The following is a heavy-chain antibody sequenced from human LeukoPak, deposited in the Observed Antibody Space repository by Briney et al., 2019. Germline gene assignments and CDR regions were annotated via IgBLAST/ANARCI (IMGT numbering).Heavy chain of an antibody. CDR1: GFTFSNFP. Sequence: GGSLRLSCAASGFTFSNFPMFWVRQAPGKGLEWVSLISADGGSAFSADSVKGRFSISRDNSKNSLYLQMDSLRSEDTAMYYCAKESGKFDYWGQGTLVVVSS. CDR2: ISADGGSA. V-gene: IGHV3-43*02. J-gene: IGHJ4*02. CDR3: AKESGKFDY.